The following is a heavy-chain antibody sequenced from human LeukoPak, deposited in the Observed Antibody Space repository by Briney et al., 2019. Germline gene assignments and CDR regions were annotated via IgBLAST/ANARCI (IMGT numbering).Heavy chain of an antibody. CDR3: ARGTYWLSY. CDR2: IKPDGGEK. J-gene: IGHJ4*02. CDR1: GFTFSTYW. V-gene: IGHV3-7*01. D-gene: IGHD3-9*01. Sequence: GGSLRLSCAASGFTFSTYWMTWVSQAPGKRAEWVANIKPDGGEKSYVDSVKGRFTISRDNAKNSLYLQMSSLRAEDTAIYYCARGTYWLSYWGQGTLVTVSS.